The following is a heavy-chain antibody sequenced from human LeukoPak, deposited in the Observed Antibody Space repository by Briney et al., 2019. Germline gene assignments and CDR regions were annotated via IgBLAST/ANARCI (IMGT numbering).Heavy chain of an antibody. Sequence: SETLSLTCTVSGGSISSYYWSWIRQPPGKGLEWIGYIYYSGSTNYNPYLKSRVTISVDTSKNQFSLKLSSVTAADTAVYYCAREGIPLGWFDPWGQGTLVTVSS. CDR3: AREGIPLGWFDP. CDR2: IYYSGST. D-gene: IGHD5-24*01. CDR1: GGSISSYY. J-gene: IGHJ5*02. V-gene: IGHV4-59*01.